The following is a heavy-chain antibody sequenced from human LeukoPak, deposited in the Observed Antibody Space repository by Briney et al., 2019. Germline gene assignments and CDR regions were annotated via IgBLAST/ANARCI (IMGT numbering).Heavy chain of an antibody. CDR2: INSFNDKT. D-gene: IGHD6-19*01. CDR1: GYTFTSYG. J-gene: IGHJ4*02. Sequence: ASVKVSCKASGYTFTSYGINWVRQAPGQGLEWMGWINSFNDKTNYAQTFQGRVTMTTDTATYTASMELRSLRADDTAVYFCARDVFARLTVAGPYFDYWGQGTLVTVSS. V-gene: IGHV1-18*01. CDR3: ARDVFARLTVAGPYFDY.